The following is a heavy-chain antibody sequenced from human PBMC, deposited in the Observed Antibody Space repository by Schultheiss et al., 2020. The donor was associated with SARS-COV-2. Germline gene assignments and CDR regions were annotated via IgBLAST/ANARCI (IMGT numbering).Heavy chain of an antibody. V-gene: IGHV3-7*01. CDR1: GFTFSSYG. CDR2: IKQDGSEK. Sequence: GGSLRLSCAASGFTFSSYGMHWGRQAPGKGLEWVANIKQDGSEKYYVDSVKGRFTISRDNAKNSLYLQMNSLRAEDTAVYYCARDRSHSRSPSFDYWGQGTLVTVSS. CDR3: ARDRSHSRSPSFDY. J-gene: IGHJ4*02. D-gene: IGHD2/OR15-2a*01.